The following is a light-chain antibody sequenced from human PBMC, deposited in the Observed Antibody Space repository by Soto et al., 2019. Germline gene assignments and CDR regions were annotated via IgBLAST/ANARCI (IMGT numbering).Light chain of an antibody. CDR3: QQYNNWWT. CDR2: GAS. J-gene: IGKJ1*01. CDR1: QSVSSSY. V-gene: IGKV3-20*01. Sequence: EIVLTQSPGTLSLSPGERATLSCRASQSVSSSYLAWYQQKPGQAPRLLIYGASSRATGIPDRFSGSGSGTDFTLTISRLDPEDFAVYYCQQYNNWWTFGQGTKVDIK.